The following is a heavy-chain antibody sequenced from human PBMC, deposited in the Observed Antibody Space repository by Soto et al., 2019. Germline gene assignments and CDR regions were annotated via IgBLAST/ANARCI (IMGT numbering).Heavy chain of an antibody. CDR3: ASTRAPDYGDYIGLQVDY. Sequence: GGSLRLSCAASGFTFSSYSMNWVRQAPGKGLEWVSYISSSSSTIYYADSVKGRFTISRDNAKNSLYLQMNSLRAEDTAVYYCASTRAPDYGDYIGLQVDYWGQGTLVTVSS. CDR2: ISSSSSTI. D-gene: IGHD4-17*01. CDR1: GFTFSSYS. J-gene: IGHJ4*02. V-gene: IGHV3-48*01.